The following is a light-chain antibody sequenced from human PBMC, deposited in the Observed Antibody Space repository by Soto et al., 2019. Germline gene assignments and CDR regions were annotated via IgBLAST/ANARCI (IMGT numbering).Light chain of an antibody. CDR1: QSLLHSNGYNY. J-gene: IGKJ4*01. Sequence: DIVMTQSPLFLPVTPGEPASISCRSSQSLLHSNGYNYLDWYLQKPGQSPQLLIYLGSNRASGVPDRFSASGSGTDFTLRISRVEAEDVGVYYCMQALQTPLTFGGGTKVDIK. CDR3: MQALQTPLT. CDR2: LGS. V-gene: IGKV2-28*01.